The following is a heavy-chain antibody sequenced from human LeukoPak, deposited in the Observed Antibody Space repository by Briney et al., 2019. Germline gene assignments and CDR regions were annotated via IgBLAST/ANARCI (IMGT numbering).Heavy chain of an antibody. Sequence: GGSLRLSCAASGFTFSAYSMNWVRQAPGKGLEWVSDISSSSSSTNYADSVKGRFTISRDNAKNSLYLQMNSLRIEDTAVYYCARGQLKMDTDAFDIWGQGTVVTVSS. D-gene: IGHD5-18*01. V-gene: IGHV3-48*04. J-gene: IGHJ3*02. CDR1: GFTFSAYS. CDR3: ARGQLKMDTDAFDI. CDR2: ISSSSSST.